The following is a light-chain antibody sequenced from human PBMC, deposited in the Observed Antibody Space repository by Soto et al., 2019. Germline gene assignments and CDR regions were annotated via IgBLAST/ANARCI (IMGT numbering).Light chain of an antibody. V-gene: IGKV3-15*01. CDR1: QSVTTK. Sequence: EIVMTQSPGTLSVSPGERATLSCRASQSVTTKLAWYQQKPGQAPRLLIYDASTRATGIPGRFSGSGSGTEFTLTISSLKSEDFAVYYCQQYDNWRTFGQGTKVEIK. CDR3: QQYDNWRT. J-gene: IGKJ1*01. CDR2: DAS.